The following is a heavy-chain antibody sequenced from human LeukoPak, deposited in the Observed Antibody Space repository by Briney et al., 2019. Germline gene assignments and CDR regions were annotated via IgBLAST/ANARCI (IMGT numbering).Heavy chain of an antibody. CDR3: ARQEIVVVPAAFDP. D-gene: IGHD2-2*01. CDR1: GGSFSGYY. V-gene: IGHV4-34*01. CDR2: INHSGST. J-gene: IGHJ5*02. Sequence: SETLSLTCAVYGGSFSGYYWSWIRQPPGKGLEWIGEINHSGSTNYNPSLKSRVTISVDTSKNQFSLKLSSVTAADTAVYYCARQEIVVVPAAFDPWGQGTLVTVSS.